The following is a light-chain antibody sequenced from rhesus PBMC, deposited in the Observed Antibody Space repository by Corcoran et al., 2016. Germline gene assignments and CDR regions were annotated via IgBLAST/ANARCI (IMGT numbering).Light chain of an antibody. CDR1: QSVSNY. Sequence: EIVVTQSPATLSVSPGERATLSCRASQSVSNYLAWYQQKPGQAPSLLISGAFTRAPGLPDRFTGRGSGTDFTLTIRSLEPEDFAVYYCPQYSNWPLTFGGGTKVESK. CDR3: PQYSNWPLT. CDR2: GAF. J-gene: IGKJ4*01. V-gene: IGKV3S9*01.